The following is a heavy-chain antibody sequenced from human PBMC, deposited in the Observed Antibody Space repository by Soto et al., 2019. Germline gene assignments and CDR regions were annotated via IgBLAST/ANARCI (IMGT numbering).Heavy chain of an antibody. J-gene: IGHJ4*02. CDR2: IIPILGIA. Sequence: QVQLVQSGAEVKKPGSSVKVSCKASGGTFSSYTISWVRQAPGQGLEWMGRIIPILGIAKYAQKFQGRVTITADKSTSTAHMELRTLRSEDTAVYYCARALTMRATVDYWGQGTLVTVSS. CDR3: ARALTMRATVDY. D-gene: IGHD1-26*01. V-gene: IGHV1-69*02. CDR1: GGTFSSYT.